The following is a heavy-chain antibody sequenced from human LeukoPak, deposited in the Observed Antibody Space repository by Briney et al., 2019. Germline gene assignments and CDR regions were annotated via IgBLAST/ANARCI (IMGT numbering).Heavy chain of an antibody. CDR3: ARGNRLYSSSWSSLLFDI. D-gene: IGHD6-13*01. J-gene: IGHJ3*02. CDR1: GYTFTNYD. Sequence: ASVKVSCKASGYTFTNYDINWVRQATGQGLEWMGWMNPRSGHTGYLQKFQGRVTMTGSTSISTAYLELNSLTSEDTAVYYCARGNRLYSSSWSSLLFDIWGQGSMVTVSS. V-gene: IGHV1-8*01. CDR2: MNPRSGHT.